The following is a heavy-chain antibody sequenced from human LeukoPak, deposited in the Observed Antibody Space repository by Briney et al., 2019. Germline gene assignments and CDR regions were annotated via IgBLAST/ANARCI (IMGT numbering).Heavy chain of an antibody. CDR1: GYTFTSYG. V-gene: IGHV1-18*04. D-gene: IGHD2-2*01. CDR2: ISAYNGNT. CDR3: ARVEVVPAATPDY. J-gene: IGHJ4*02. Sequence: GASVKVSCKASGYTFTSYGISWVRQAPGQGLEXXXXISAYNGNTNYAQKLQGRVTMTTDTSTSTAYMELRSLRSDDTAVYYCARVEVVPAATPDYWGQGTLVTVSS.